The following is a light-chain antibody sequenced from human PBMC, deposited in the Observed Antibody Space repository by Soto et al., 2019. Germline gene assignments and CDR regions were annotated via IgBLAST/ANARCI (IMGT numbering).Light chain of an antibody. V-gene: IGKV3-20*01. CDR2: GVS. CDR1: QSVSSNF. Sequence: EIVLTQSPDTLSLSPGERATLSCRASQSVSSNFFAWYQQKPGQAPRLLSHGVSSRATGTPDRFSGSGSETDFTLTISRLEPEDFAIYYCQQYGASPRTFGQGTKLEIK. J-gene: IGKJ2*01. CDR3: QQYGASPRT.